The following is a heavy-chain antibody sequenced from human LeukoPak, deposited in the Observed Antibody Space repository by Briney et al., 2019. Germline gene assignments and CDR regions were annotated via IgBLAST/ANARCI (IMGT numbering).Heavy chain of an antibody. V-gene: IGHV3-49*04. J-gene: IGHJ4*02. CDR3: SREAVGGRRGATKLHFDY. CDR1: GFSFVDYA. Sequence: GGSLRLSCTTSGFSFVDYAMAWVRQAPGKGLELVGFIRSKAYGGTSEYAASVKGRFTLSRDDSKSIAYLQMNSLKAEDTAVYYRSREAVGGRRGATKLHFDYWGQGTLVTVSS. D-gene: IGHD1-26*01. CDR2: IRSKAYGGTS.